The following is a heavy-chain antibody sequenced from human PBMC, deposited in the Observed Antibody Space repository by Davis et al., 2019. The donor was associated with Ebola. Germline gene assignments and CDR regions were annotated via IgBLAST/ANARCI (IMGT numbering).Heavy chain of an antibody. V-gene: IGHV1-3*04. Sequence: ASVKVSCKASGYTFTSYAMHWVRQVPGQSLEWMGWINTVNGNTKYSENFQGRVTIARDTSASTAYMELSSLRSEDTAVYYCAREEVRYNWFDPWGQGTLVTVSS. D-gene: IGHD4-17*01. CDR3: AREEVRYNWFDP. CDR2: INTVNGNT. J-gene: IGHJ5*02. CDR1: GYTFTSYA.